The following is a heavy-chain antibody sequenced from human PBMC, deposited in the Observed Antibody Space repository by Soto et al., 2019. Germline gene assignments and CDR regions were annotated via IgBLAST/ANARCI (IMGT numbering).Heavy chain of an antibody. CDR3: AKDKEDSSGYYYLDY. CDR1: GFTFSSYG. CDR2: ISYDGSNK. V-gene: IGHV3-30*18. J-gene: IGHJ4*02. Sequence: HPGGSLRLSCAASGFTFSSYGMHWVRQAPGKGLEWVAVISYDGSNKYYADSVKGRFTISRDNSKNTLYLQMNSLRAEDTAVYYCAKDKEDSSGYYYLDYWGQGTLVTVSS. D-gene: IGHD3-22*01.